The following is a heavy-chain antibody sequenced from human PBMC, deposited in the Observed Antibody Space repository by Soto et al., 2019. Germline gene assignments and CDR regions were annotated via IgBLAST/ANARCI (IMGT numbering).Heavy chain of an antibody. CDR2: IYWDDDK. V-gene: IGHV2-5*02. J-gene: IGHJ3*02. CDR3: ALFSTSRLNNAFDI. D-gene: IGHD6-25*01. Sequence: SGPTLVKPTQTLTLTCTFSGFSLSTSGVGVGWIRQPPGKALEWLVLIYWDDDKRYSPSLKSRLTITKDTSKDQVVLTMTNMDPVDTATYYCALFSTSRLNNAFDIWGQGTMVTVSS. CDR1: GFSLSTSGVG.